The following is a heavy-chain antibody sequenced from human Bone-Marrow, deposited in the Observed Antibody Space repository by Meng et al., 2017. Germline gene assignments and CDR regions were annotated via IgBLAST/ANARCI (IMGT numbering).Heavy chain of an antibody. CDR1: GFNFGDYQ. Sequence: GGSLRPSCGASGFNFGDYQMHWVRQSPGKGLEWISRIVSDGGITNYADSVKGRFTISRDNAKNTLYLQMNSLGADDTAVYYCARDLGWVLFDYWGQGALVTVSS. CDR3: ARDLGWVLFDY. D-gene: IGHD3-3*01. J-gene: IGHJ4*02. CDR2: IVSDGGIT. V-gene: IGHV3-74*01.